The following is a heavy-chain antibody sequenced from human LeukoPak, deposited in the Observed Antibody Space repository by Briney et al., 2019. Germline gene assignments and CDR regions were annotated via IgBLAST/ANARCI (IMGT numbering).Heavy chain of an antibody. CDR2: INPNSGNT. CDR1: GYTFTGYY. J-gene: IGHJ6*03. D-gene: IGHD3-16*02. V-gene: IGHV1-8*03. CDR3: ARGVTRVWGSYRRYYYYMDV. Sequence: ASVKVSCKASGYTFTGYYMHWVRQAPGQGLEWMGWINPNSGNTGYAQKFQGRVTITRNTSISTAYMELSSLRSEDTAVYYCARGVTRVWGSYRRYYYYMDVWGKGTTVTISS.